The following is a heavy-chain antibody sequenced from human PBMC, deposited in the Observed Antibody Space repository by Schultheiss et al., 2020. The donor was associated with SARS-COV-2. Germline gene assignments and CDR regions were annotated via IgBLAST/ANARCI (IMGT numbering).Heavy chain of an antibody. V-gene: IGHV3-21*04. CDR3: AKAVSLAAAGLLDY. Sequence: GGSLRLSCAHSGSTFFTSYNMNWVRQAPGKGLEWVSSISSSSSHIYYGDSVKGRFTISRDNSKNTLFLEMNSLRAEDTAIYYCAKAVSLAAAGLLDYWGQGTLVTVSS. CDR2: ISSSSSHI. D-gene: IGHD6-13*01. J-gene: IGHJ4*02. CDR1: GSTFFTSYN.